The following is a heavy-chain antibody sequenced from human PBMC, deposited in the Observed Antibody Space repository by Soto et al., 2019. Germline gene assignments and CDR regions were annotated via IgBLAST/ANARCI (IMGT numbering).Heavy chain of an antibody. Sequence: ASVKVSCKAGGYTFTTYDISWVRQATGQGLEWMGWMNPYSGNTGYAQKFQGRVTVTRNTSISTVYMELSGLRPDDTAVYYCARRKERSGPHYFDYWGQGSQVTVSS. V-gene: IGHV1-8*01. CDR1: GYTFTTYD. CDR3: ARRKERSGPHYFDY. CDR2: MNPYSGNT. D-gene: IGHD6-25*01. J-gene: IGHJ4*02.